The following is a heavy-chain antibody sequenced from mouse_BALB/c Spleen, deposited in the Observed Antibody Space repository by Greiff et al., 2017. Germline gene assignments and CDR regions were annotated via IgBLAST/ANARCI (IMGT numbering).Heavy chain of an antibody. Sequence: VKLQQSGAELVRPGTSVKISCKASGYAFTNYWLGWVKQRPGHGLEWIGDIYTGSGTTYYNEKFRGKATLTADKSTSSAYMQLSSRTSEDSAVYFCARGYDNYLDYWGPGTTLTVSS. CDR3: ARGYDNYLDY. V-gene: IGHV1-63*01. J-gene: IGHJ2*01. CDR2: IYTGSGTT. CDR1: GYAFTNYW. D-gene: IGHD2-3*01.